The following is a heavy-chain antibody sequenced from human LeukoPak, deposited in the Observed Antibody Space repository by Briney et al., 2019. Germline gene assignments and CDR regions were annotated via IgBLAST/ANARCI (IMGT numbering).Heavy chain of an antibody. CDR2: IIPIFGTA. D-gene: IGHD2-8*01. CDR1: GGTFSSYA. CDR3: ARGGPLGYCTNGVCYLDY. Sequence: SVKVSCKASGGTFSSYAISWVRQAPGQGLEWMGGIIPIFGTADYAQKFQGRVTITADESTSTAYMELSSLRSEDTAVYYCARGGPLGYCTNGVCYLDYWGQGTLVTVSS. V-gene: IGHV1-69*13. J-gene: IGHJ4*02.